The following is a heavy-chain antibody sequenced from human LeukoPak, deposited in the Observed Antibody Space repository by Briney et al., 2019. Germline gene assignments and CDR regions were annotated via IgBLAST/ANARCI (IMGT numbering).Heavy chain of an antibody. D-gene: IGHD3-10*01. CDR1: GFTVSSNS. CDR3: ARGYSGWFDP. V-gene: IGHV3-53*01. Sequence: PGGSLRLSCTVSGFTVSSNSMSWVRQAPGKGLEWVSFIYSDSRHYSDSVKGRFTISRDNAKNTLDLQMNSLRAEDTAVYYCARGYSGWFDPWGEGTLVTVSS. J-gene: IGHJ5*02. CDR2: IYSDSR.